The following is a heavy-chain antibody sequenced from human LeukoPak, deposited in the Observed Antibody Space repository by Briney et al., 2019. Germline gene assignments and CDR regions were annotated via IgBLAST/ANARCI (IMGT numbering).Heavy chain of an antibody. Sequence: GGSLRLSCAASGFAVNSYFMTWVRQFPGKGLQWASILYNGDKTYYVDSVRGRFTISRDISKNTLYLQMNSLRAEDTAVYYCARDNSGSLDFWGQGTLVTVSS. CDR3: ARDNSGSLDF. CDR1: GFAVNSYF. D-gene: IGHD6-19*01. V-gene: IGHV3-53*01. CDR2: LYNGDKT. J-gene: IGHJ4*02.